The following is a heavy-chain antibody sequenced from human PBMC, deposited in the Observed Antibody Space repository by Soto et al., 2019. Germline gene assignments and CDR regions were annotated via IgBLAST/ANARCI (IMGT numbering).Heavy chain of an antibody. CDR3: AATAAGPFKYYYYGMDV. J-gene: IGHJ6*02. CDR2: IYTSGST. V-gene: IGHV4-59*10. Sequence: SETLSLTCAVYGGSFSGYYWSWIRQPPGKGLEWIGRIYTSGSTNYNPSLKSRVTMSVDTSKNQFSLKLSFVTAADTAVYYCAATAAGPFKYYYYGMDVWGQGTTVTVSS. CDR1: GGSFSGYY. D-gene: IGHD6-13*01.